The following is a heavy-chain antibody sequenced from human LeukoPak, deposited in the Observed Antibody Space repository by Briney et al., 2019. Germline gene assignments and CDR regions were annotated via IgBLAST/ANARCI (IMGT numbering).Heavy chain of an antibody. Sequence: SETLSLTCTVSGGSISSYYWSWIRQPPGKGLEWVGYIYYGRSTNYNPSLKSRVIISVDTSNNQFSLKLSSVTAADTAVYYCARAGSGGYYYGMDVWGQGTTVTVSS. CDR1: GGSISSYY. V-gene: IGHV4-59*01. CDR3: ARAGSGGYYYGMDV. D-gene: IGHD6-19*01. CDR2: IYYGRST. J-gene: IGHJ6*02.